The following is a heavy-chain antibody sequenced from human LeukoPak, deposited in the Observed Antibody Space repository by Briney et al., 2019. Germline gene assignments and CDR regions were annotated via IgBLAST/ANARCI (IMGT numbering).Heavy chain of an antibody. CDR3: ARGKTYYDILTGYYKGNWFDP. CDR1: GYTFTSYY. V-gene: IGHV1-46*01. J-gene: IGHJ5*02. CDR2: INPSGGST. Sequence: ASVKVSCKASGYTFTSYYMHWVRQAPGQGLEWMGIINPSGGSTSYAQKFQGRVTMTRDMSTSTVYMELSSLRSEDTAVYYCARGKTYYDILTGYYKGNWFDPWGQGTLVTVSS. D-gene: IGHD3-9*01.